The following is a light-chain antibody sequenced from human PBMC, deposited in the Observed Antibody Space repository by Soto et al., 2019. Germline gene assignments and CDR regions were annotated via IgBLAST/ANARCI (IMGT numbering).Light chain of an antibody. CDR2: KGT. CDR1: SSDVGAYDS. Sequence: QSALAQPASVSGSPGQSITISCTGTSSDVGAYDSVSWYQQHPHKAPQVIIYKGTRRPSGVSNRFSGSTSGNAASLTISGLQADDEADYFCCSSAPESTYVFGTGTQLTGL. J-gene: IGLJ1*01. V-gene: IGLV2-23*01. CDR3: CSSAPESTYV.